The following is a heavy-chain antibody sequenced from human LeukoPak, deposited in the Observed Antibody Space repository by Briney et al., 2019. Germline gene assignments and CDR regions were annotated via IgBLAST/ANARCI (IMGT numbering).Heavy chain of an antibody. J-gene: IGHJ4*02. CDR3: ARGDCSGGSCYLSLTTIDY. CDR2: ISSSSSTI. Sequence: GGSLRLSCAASGFTFSDYYMTWIRQAPGKGLEWLSYISSSSSTIYYAGSVKGRFTISRDNAKNSLYLQMNSLRAEDTAVYYCARGDCSGGSCYLSLTTIDYWGQGTLVTVSS. V-gene: IGHV3-11*04. D-gene: IGHD2-15*01. CDR1: GFTFSDYY.